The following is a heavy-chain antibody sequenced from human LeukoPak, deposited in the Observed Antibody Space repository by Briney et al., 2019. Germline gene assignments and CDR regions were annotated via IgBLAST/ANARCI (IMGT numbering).Heavy chain of an antibody. J-gene: IGHJ4*02. CDR2: IYYSGST. V-gene: IGHV4-59*08. Sequence: SETLSLTCTVSGGSISSYYWSWIRQPPGKGLEWIGYIYYSGSTNYNPSLKSRVTISVDTSKNQFSLKLSSVTAADTAVYYCARGVGLIEKSYFDYWGQGTLVTVSS. CDR1: GGSISSYY. D-gene: IGHD5-24*01. CDR3: ARGVGLIEKSYFDY.